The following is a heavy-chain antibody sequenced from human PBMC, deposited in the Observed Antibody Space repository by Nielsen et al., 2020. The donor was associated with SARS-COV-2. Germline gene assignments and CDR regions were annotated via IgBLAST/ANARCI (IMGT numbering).Heavy chain of an antibody. D-gene: IGHD3-22*01. CDR3: ARTHDYYDSSGLDY. J-gene: IGHJ4*02. CDR2: IYYSGST. CDR1: GYSISSSNW. V-gene: IGHV4-28*01. Sequence: SETLSLTCAVSGYSISSSNWWGWIRQPPGKGLEWIGYIYYSGSTYYNPSLKSRVTMSVDTSKNQFSLKLSSVTAVDTAVYYCARTHDYYDSSGLDYWGQGTLVTVSS.